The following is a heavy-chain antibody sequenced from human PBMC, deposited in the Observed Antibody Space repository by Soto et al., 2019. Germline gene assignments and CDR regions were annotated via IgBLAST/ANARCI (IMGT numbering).Heavy chain of an antibody. D-gene: IGHD3-16*01. V-gene: IGHV1-69*13. CDR2: IIPIIGTP. J-gene: IGHJ1*01. Sequence: SVKVSCKASGGTFRNHVFNWVREAPGQGLEWMGGIIPIIGTPNYAQKFQGRVTITADASTSTVYLEASSLRSQDTAVYYCARDLEFRDGNISHLDYWRQGTLVTLSS. CDR1: GGTFRNHV. CDR3: ARDLEFRDGNISHLDY.